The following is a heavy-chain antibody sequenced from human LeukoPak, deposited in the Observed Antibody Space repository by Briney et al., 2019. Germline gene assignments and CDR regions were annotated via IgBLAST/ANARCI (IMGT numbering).Heavy chain of an antibody. Sequence: PSETLSLTCTVSGGSISSYYWGWIRQPPGKGLEWIGSIYYSGSTNYNPSLKSRVTISVDTSKNQFSLKLSSVTAADTAVYYCARAPLRYFDRGNWFDPWGQGTLVTVSS. CDR3: ARAPLRYFDRGNWFDP. CDR2: IYYSGST. D-gene: IGHD3-9*01. J-gene: IGHJ5*02. CDR1: GGSISSYY. V-gene: IGHV4-39*07.